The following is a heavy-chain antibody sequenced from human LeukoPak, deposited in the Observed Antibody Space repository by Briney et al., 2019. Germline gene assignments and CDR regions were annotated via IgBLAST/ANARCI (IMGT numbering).Heavy chain of an antibody. CDR2: FDPEDGET. V-gene: IGHV1-24*01. CDR1: GYTLSKLA. D-gene: IGHD1-26*01. CDR3: ARVMWETYYFDY. J-gene: IGHJ4*02. Sequence: ASVKVSCSLSGYTLSKLAMHWVRQAPGKGLEWMGGFDPEDGETIYAQKFQGRVTMTEDTSTDTAYMELSSLRSEDTAVYYCARVMWETYYFDYWGQGTLVTVSS.